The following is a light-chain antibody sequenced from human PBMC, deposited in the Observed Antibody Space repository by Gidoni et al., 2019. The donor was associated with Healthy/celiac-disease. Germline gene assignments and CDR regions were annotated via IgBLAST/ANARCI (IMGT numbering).Light chain of an antibody. CDR1: QSGSSN. J-gene: IGKJ5*01. CDR2: GAS. Sequence: EILLPHSPAPLSASPGARATLSCRASQSGSSNLAWYQEKPGQAPRLLIYGASTRATGSPARLSGSGSEAEFTITISSMQYEDAAVYYCQQYNNWHPITFGQGTRLEIK. CDR3: QQYNNWHPIT. V-gene: IGKV3-15*01.